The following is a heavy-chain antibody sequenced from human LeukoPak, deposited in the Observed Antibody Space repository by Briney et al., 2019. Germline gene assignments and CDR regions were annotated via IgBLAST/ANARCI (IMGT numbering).Heavy chain of an antibody. CDR1: GGSISSGGYY. CDR3: ARLESPLVIIGY. V-gene: IGHV4-31*03. CDR2: IYYSGST. D-gene: IGHD3-9*01. J-gene: IGHJ4*02. Sequence: SETLSLTCTVSGGSISSGGYYWSWIRQHPGKGLEWIGYIYYSGSTYYNPSLKSRVTISVDTSKNQFSLKLSSVTAADTAVYYCARLESPLVIIGYWGQGTLVTVSS.